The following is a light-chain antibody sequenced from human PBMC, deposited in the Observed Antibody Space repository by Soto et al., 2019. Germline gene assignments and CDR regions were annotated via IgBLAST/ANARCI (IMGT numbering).Light chain of an antibody. Sequence: QSALTQPASVSGSPGQSITISCTGTSSDVGGYNYVSWYQQHPGKAPKLMIYDVSNRPSGVSNRFSGSKSGNTASLTISGLQAEDEAGYYCSSYTSSSTLLYVFGPGTKVTLL. CDR2: DVS. CDR3: SSYTSSSTLLYV. CDR1: SSDVGGYNY. V-gene: IGLV2-14*01. J-gene: IGLJ1*01.